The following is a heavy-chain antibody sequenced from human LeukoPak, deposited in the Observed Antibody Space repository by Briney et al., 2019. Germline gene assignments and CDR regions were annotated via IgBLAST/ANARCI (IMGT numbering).Heavy chain of an antibody. V-gene: IGHV3-23*01. D-gene: IGHD2-2*01. J-gene: IGHJ6*02. CDR2: ISGSGGST. Sequence: GGSLRLSCAASGFTFSSYAMSWVRQAPGKGLEWVSAISGSGGSTYYADSVKGRFTISRDNSKNTLYLQMNSLRAEDTAVYYCARGASSSNPAYYHALDVWGLGTTVAVSS. CDR3: ARGASSSNPAYYHALDV. CDR1: GFTFSSYA.